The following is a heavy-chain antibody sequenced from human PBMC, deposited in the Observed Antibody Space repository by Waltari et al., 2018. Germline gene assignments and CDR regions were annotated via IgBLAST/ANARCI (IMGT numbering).Heavy chain of an antibody. V-gene: IGHV3-7*01. D-gene: IGHD3-10*01. J-gene: IGHJ4*02. CDR1: GLTLRKFW. Sequence: EVQLVESGGGLVQPGGSLRLSCAASGLTLRKFWMRWVRQAPGKGLEWVASIKEDGGEKYYVDSLKGRIIISRDNAKNSLYLQMNSLRVEDTAVYYCARDRGYFDYWGLGTLVTVSS. CDR3: ARDRGYFDY. CDR2: IKEDGGEK.